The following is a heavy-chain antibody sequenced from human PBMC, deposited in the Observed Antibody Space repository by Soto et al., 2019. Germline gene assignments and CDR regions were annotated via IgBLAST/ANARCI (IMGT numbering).Heavy chain of an antibody. Sequence: PSETLSLTCTVSGGSISSYYWSWIRQPTGKGLEWIGRIYTRASTNHHPTRKSRVTMSVDTSKTHFALKLSSVTAADTAVYYCARDSGVATGTVGLAYWGQEILVTVSS. CDR1: GGSISSYY. D-gene: IGHD6-13*01. J-gene: IGHJ4*02. CDR3: ARDSGVATGTVGLAY. CDR2: IYTRAST. V-gene: IGHV4-4*07.